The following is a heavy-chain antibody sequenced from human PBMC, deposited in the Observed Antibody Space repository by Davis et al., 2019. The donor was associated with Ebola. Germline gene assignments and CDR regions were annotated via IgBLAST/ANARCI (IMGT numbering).Heavy chain of an antibody. CDR1: GDSVSSNTAA. J-gene: IGHJ4*02. V-gene: IGHV6-1*01. CDR2: TLYRSQWYN. Sequence: SQTLSLTCAISGDSVSSNTAAWTWIRQSPSRGLEWLGRTLYRSQWYNDYAVSVKSRITITPDTSQNQFSLQLNSVTPEDTAVYYCARDNLGAARPLEYWGQGTLVTVAS. CDR3: ARDNLGAARPLEY. D-gene: IGHD6-6*01.